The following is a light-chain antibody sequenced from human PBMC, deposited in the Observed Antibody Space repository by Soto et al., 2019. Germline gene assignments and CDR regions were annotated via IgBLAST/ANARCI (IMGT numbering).Light chain of an antibody. V-gene: IGLV2-14*01. CDR3: SSYTTSNTLV. J-gene: IGLJ2*01. CDR2: EVS. CDR1: SSDVGAYNY. Sequence: QSALTQPASVSGSPGQSITISCTGTSSDVGAYNYVSWYQQHPGKAPKLMIFEVSDRPSGVSNRFSGSKSGNTASLTISGRQAADEADYYCSSYTTSNTLVFGGGTKVTVL.